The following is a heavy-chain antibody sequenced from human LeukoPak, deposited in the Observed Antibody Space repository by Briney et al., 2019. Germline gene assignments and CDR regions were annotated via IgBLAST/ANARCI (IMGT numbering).Heavy chain of an antibody. CDR3: TTGGNVMVAGTRAFDI. CDR1: GFTFNNDW. Sequence: GGPLRLSCAASGFTFNNDWMNWVRQAPGKGLEWVGRIKSTVDGGTTDLAAPVKGRFTVSRDDSENTLYLQMTSLTTEDTAVYYCTTGGNVMVAGTRAFDIWGHGTTVIVS. V-gene: IGHV3-15*07. J-gene: IGHJ3*02. D-gene: IGHD6-19*01. CDR2: IKSTVDGGTT.